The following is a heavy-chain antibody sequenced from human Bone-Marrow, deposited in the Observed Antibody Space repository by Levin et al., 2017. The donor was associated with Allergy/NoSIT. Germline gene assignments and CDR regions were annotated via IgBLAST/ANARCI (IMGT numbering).Heavy chain of an antibody. D-gene: IGHD2-15*01. CDR1: GFTFSSYA. J-gene: IGHJ6*02. CDR3: ARGIGYCSGGSCYPLGYYGMDG. Sequence: LSLTCAASGFTFSSYAMHWVRQAPGKGLEWVAVISYDGSNKYYADSVKGRFTISRDNSKNTLYLQMNSLRAEDTAVYYCARGIGYCSGGSCYPLGYYGMDGWGQGTTVTVSS. V-gene: IGHV3-30-3*01. CDR2: ISYDGSNK.